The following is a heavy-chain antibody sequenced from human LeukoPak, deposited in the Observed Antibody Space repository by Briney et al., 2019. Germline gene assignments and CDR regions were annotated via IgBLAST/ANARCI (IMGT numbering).Heavy chain of an antibody. Sequence: SETLSLTCAVYGGSFSGYYWSWIRQPPGKGLEWIGEISHSGSTNYNPSLKSRVTISLDTSKNQFSLKLSSVTAADTAVYNCARESGFGDLDYWGQGTLVTVSS. J-gene: IGHJ4*02. CDR1: GGSFSGYY. D-gene: IGHD3-10*01. V-gene: IGHV4-34*01. CDR2: ISHSGST. CDR3: ARESGFGDLDY.